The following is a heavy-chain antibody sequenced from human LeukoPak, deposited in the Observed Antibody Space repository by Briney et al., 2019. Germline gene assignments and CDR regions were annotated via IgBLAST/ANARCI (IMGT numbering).Heavy chain of an antibody. CDR3: THSLVDYDSSGYYPCYFDY. CDR1: GFSLRTGGVG. CDR2: IYWDDDK. V-gene: IGHV2-5*02. D-gene: IGHD3-22*01. J-gene: IGHJ4*02. Sequence: ESGPTLVNPTQTLTLTCTFSGFSLRTGGVGVGWIRQPPGKALGWLALIYWDDDKRYSPSLKSRLTITKDTSKNQVVLTMTNMDPVDTATYYCTHSLVDYDSSGYYPCYFDYWGQGTLVTVSS.